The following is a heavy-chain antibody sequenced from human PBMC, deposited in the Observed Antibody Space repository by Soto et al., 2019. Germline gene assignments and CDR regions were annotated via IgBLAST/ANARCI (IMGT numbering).Heavy chain of an antibody. V-gene: IGHV1-46*01. J-gene: IGHJ4*02. CDR2: INPSGGST. CDR3: ARPPLDY. Sequence: QVKLVQSGAEVKKPGASGKISCKASGYTSTTYYFHWVRQAPGQGLEWMGIINPSGGSTNYAQKLQGRVAMTRDTSTSTVYMELNSLRSEDTAVYYCARPPLDYWGQGTLVTVSS. CDR1: GYTSTTYY.